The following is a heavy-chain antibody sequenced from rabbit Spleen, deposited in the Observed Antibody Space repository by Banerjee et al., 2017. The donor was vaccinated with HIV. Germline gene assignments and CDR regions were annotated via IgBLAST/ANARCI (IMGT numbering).Heavy chain of an antibody. J-gene: IGHJ4*01. D-gene: IGHD8-1*01. CDR2: IDSGSSGFT. Sequence: QSLQESGGGLVKPGGTLTLTCKASGFSLSNNYYMCWVRQAPGKGLEWIACIDSGSSGFTYFASWAKGRFTISKTSSTTVTLQMTSLTAADTATYFCARDAGSYDYIDVYFNLWGPGTLVTVS. CDR1: GFSLSNNYY. V-gene: IGHV1S40*01. CDR3: ARDAGSYDYIDVYFNL.